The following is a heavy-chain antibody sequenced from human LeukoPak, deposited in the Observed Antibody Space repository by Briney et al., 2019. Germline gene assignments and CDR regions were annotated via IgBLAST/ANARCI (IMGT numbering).Heavy chain of an antibody. J-gene: IGHJ6*02. CDR1: GGTFSSYA. CDR3: ARSKIYYYYGMDV. CDR2: IIPIFGTA. V-gene: IGHV1-69*13. Sequence: SVKVSCKASGGTFSSYAISWMRQAPGQGLEWMGGIIPIFGTANYAQKFQGRVTITADESTSTAYMELSSLRSEDTAVYYCARSKIYYYYGMDVWGQGTTVTVSS.